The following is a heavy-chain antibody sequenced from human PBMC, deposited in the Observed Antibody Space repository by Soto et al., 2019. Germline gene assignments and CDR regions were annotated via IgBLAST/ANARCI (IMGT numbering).Heavy chain of an antibody. CDR1: GYTFTGYY. D-gene: IGHD3-3*01. Sequence: GSVNVSCKASGYTFTGYYMHWVRQAPGQGLEWMGWINPNSGGTNYAQKFQGRVTMTRDTSISTAYMELSRLRSDDTAVYYCARGRGYDPNDAFDIWGQGTMVTVSS. CDR2: INPNSGGT. CDR3: ARGRGYDPNDAFDI. J-gene: IGHJ3*02. V-gene: IGHV1-2*02.